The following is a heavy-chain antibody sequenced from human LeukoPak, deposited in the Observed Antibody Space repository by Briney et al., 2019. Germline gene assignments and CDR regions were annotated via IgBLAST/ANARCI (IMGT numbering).Heavy chain of an antibody. J-gene: IGHJ3*02. Sequence: SETLSLTCTVSGGSISSYYWSWIRQPPGKGLEWIGYIYHSGSTNYNPSLKSRVTISVDTSKNQFSLKLSSVTAADTAVYYCARGIYRGAFDIWGQGTMVAVSS. D-gene: IGHD3-10*01. CDR1: GGSISSYY. V-gene: IGHV4-59*01. CDR3: ARGIYRGAFDI. CDR2: IYHSGST.